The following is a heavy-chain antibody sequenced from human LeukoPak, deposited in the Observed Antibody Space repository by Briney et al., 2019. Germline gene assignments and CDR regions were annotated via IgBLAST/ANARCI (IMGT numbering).Heavy chain of an antibody. CDR3: ARHLTLNSSPRWFDP. V-gene: IGHV4-39*01. D-gene: IGHD6-13*01. J-gene: IGHJ5*02. Sequence: PSETLSLTCTVSGGSISSSSYYWGWIRQPPGKGLEWIGTIYYSRSTYYNPPLKSRVTISVDTSKNQFSLKLNSVTAADTGVYYCARHLTLNSSPRWFDPWGQGTLVTVSS. CDR2: IYYSRST. CDR1: GGSISSSSYY.